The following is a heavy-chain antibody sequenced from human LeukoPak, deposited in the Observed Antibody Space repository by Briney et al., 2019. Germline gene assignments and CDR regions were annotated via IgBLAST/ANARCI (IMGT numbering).Heavy chain of an antibody. CDR1: GGSISGYY. CDR3: ARDLAAAGTFDY. CDR2: IYSSGST. D-gene: IGHD6-13*01. Sequence: SETLSLTCTVSGGSISGYYWSWIRQPAGKGLEWIGRIYSSGSTNYTPSLKGRVTMSVDTSKNQLSLKLSSVTAADTAVYYCARDLAAAGTFDYWGQGTLVTVSS. V-gene: IGHV4-4*07. J-gene: IGHJ4*02.